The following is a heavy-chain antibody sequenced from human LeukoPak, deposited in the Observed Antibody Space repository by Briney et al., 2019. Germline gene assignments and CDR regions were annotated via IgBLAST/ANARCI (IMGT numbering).Heavy chain of an antibody. CDR2: IYPRDGST. Sequence: ASVTVSCKASGYTFTSNYIHWVRQAPGQGLEWMGMIYPRDGSTSYAQKFQGRVTVTRDTSTSTVHMELIGLRSEDTAVYYCARAQEGFDSWGQGTLVTVSS. CDR1: GYTFTSNY. J-gene: IGHJ4*02. CDR3: ARAQEGFDS. V-gene: IGHV1-46*01.